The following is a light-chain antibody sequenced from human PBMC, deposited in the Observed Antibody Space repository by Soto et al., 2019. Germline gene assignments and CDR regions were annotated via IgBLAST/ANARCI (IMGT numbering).Light chain of an antibody. V-gene: IGKV3-20*01. CDR2: AAS. CDR3: QQYDNSPQVT. CDR1: QSVTSNY. J-gene: IGKJ5*01. Sequence: EIVLTQSPGTLSLSPGEGATLSCRASQSVTSNYLAWYQQKPGQAPRLLIYAASSRATGIPDRFSGSGSGTDFTLTIGRLEPEDFAVCYCQQYDNSPQVTFGQGTRLEIK.